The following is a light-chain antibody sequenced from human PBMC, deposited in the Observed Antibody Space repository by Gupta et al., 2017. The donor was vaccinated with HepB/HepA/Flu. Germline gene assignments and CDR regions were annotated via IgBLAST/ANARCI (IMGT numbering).Light chain of an antibody. J-gene: IGLJ2*01. CDR2: DVS. V-gene: IGLV2-14*01. CDR1: SSDVGGYNS. CDR3: NSHASSTTLR. Sequence: QSALTQPASVSGSPGQSITISCTGTSSDVGGYNSVSWYQQHPGKAPKLMIYDVSNRPSGVSNRFSGSKSGNTASLTISGLQAEDEADYYCNSHASSTTLRFGGGTKLTVL.